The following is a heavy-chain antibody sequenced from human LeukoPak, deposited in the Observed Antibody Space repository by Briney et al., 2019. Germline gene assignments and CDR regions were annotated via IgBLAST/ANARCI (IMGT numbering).Heavy chain of an antibody. D-gene: IGHD6-19*01. Sequence: GGSLRLSCAASGFTFDDYAMHWVRQAPGKGLEWVSGISWNSGSIGHADSVKGRFTISRDNAKNSLYLQMNSLRAEDTALYYCAKEASRSGLDYWGQGTLVTVSS. J-gene: IGHJ4*02. CDR1: GFTFDDYA. V-gene: IGHV3-9*01. CDR2: ISWNSGSI. CDR3: AKEASRSGLDY.